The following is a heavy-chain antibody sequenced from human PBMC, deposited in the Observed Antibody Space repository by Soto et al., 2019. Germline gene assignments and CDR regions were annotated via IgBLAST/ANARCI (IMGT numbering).Heavy chain of an antibody. CDR3: ARVERGTATTVVDAFDI. CDR2: MSHSGGT. CDR1: GGFVSSGSYY. D-gene: IGHD1-1*01. J-gene: IGHJ3*02. V-gene: IGHV4-34*01. Sequence: QVQLQQWGAGLLKTSGTLSLTCAVYGGFVSSGSYYWSWIRQPPGKGLEWIGEMSHSGGTHFNPSLKSRVTISVDTSKNQFSLKMSSVSAADTALYYCARVERGTATTVVDAFDIWGPGTMVTVSS.